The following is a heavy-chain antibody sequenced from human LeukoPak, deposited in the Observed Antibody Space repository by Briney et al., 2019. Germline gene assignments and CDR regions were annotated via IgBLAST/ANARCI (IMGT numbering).Heavy chain of an antibody. CDR3: ARELGYCSGASCYFKYYGMDV. V-gene: IGHV3-23*01. CDR2: ISGSGGST. Sequence: GGSLRLSCAASGFTFSSYAMSWVRQAPGKGLEWVSGISGSGGSTYYADSVKGRFIISRDNSKNTVYLQMDSLRAEDTAVYYCARELGYCSGASCYFKYYGMDVWGQGTTVTVFS. D-gene: IGHD2-15*01. J-gene: IGHJ6*02. CDR1: GFTFSSYA.